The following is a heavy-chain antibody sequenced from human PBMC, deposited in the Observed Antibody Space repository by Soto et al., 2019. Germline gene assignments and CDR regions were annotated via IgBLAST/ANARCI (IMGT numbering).Heavy chain of an antibody. V-gene: IGHV3-23*01. CDR1: GFTFSSYA. D-gene: IGHD6-13*01. Sequence: GGSLRLSCAASGFTFSSYAMSWVRQAPGKGLEWVSAISGSGGSTYYADSVKGRFTISRDNSKNTLYLQMNSLRAEDTAVYYCAKDQGYSSSWYVYYYYGMDVWGQGTTVTVSS. J-gene: IGHJ6*02. CDR3: AKDQGYSSSWYVYYYYGMDV. CDR2: ISGSGGST.